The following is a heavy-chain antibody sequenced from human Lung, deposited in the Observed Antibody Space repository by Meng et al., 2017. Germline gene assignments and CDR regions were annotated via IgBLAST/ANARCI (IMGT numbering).Heavy chain of an antibody. V-gene: IGHV4-39*01. D-gene: IGHD3-16*01. CDR1: GGSIRSTSNY. Sequence: QVQLQDSGPGLVMPSETLSLTCTAPGGSIRSTSNYWDWIRQPPGTRLEWIGIIYYSGATYYTPSLKSRVTMSVDTSKNQFSLRLSSVTAADTAVYFCARRVHDGRHYHYFDYWGQGALVTVSS. CDR3: ARRVHDGRHYHYFDY. J-gene: IGHJ4*02. CDR2: IYYSGAT.